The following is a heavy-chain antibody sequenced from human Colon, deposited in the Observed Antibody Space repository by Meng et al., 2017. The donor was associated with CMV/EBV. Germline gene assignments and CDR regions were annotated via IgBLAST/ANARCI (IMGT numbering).Heavy chain of an antibody. CDR3: ARDEKYYYYYGMDV. Sequence: GESLKISCAASGFTFSSYWMRWVRQAPGKGLVWVSRINSDGSSTSYADSVKGRFTISRDNAKNTLYLQMNSLRAEDTAVYYCARDEKYYYYYGMDVWGQGTTVTVSS. J-gene: IGHJ6*02. V-gene: IGHV3-74*01. CDR2: INSDGSST. CDR1: GFTFSSYW.